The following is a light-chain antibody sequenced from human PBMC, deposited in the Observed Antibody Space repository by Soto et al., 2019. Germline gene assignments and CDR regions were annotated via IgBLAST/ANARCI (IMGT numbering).Light chain of an antibody. V-gene: IGKV3-15*01. Sequence: EVVMTQSPATLSVSPGERAILSCRASRSVNNNYFAWYQQKPGQPPRLLLYGVSTRATDTPARFRGSGSGTEFLLMSRSPHSEDFAVYYCQPYDNWPITFGQGTRLEIK. CDR1: RSVNNN. CDR3: QPYDNWPIT. J-gene: IGKJ5*01. CDR2: GVS.